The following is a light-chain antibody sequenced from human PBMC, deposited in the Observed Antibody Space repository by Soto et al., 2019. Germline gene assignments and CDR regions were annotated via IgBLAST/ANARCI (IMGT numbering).Light chain of an antibody. CDR3: QQYNSYSPWA. V-gene: IGKV1-5*01. Sequence: DIQMTQSPSTLSASVGDRVTITWRASQSISSWLAWYQQKPGKAPKLLIYDASSLESGVPSRFSGSGSGTEFTLTISSLQPDDFATYYCQQYNSYSPWAFGQGTKVDIK. CDR1: QSISSW. CDR2: DAS. J-gene: IGKJ1*01.